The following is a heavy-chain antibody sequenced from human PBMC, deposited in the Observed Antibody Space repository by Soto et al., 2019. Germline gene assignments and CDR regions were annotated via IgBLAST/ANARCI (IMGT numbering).Heavy chain of an antibody. CDR1: GFIFSSYA. D-gene: IGHD6-19*01. V-gene: IGHV3-30-3*01. Sequence: QVQLVESGGGVVQPGRSLRLSCAASGFIFSSYAMHWVRQAPGKGLEWVAVISYDGSNKYYADSVKGRFTISRDNSKNTLYLQMNSLRAEDTVVYYCARDLEVAVAGAWGQGTLVTVSS. CDR3: ARDLEVAVAGA. CDR2: ISYDGSNK. J-gene: IGHJ5*02.